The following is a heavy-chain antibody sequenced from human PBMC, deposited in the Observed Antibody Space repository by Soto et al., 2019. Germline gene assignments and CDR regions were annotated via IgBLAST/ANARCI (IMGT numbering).Heavy chain of an antibody. V-gene: IGHV3-53*02. J-gene: IGHJ4*02. CDR1: GFTVSSNY. Sequence: EVQLVETGGGLIQPGGSLRLSCAASGFTVSSNYMSWVRQAPGKGLEWVSVIYSGGSTYYADSVKGRFTISRDNSKNTLYLQMNSLRAEDTAVYYCVCVVYYYDSSGYSTDFDYWGQGTLVTVSS. D-gene: IGHD3-22*01. CDR2: IYSGGST. CDR3: VCVVYYYDSSGYSTDFDY.